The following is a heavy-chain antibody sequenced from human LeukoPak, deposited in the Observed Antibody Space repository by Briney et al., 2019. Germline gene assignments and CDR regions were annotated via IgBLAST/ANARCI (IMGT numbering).Heavy chain of an antibody. CDR3: ARDGYNWNDLGNWFDP. CDR1: GFTFSSYS. CDR2: ISSSSSYI. J-gene: IGHJ5*02. D-gene: IGHD1-20*01. V-gene: IGHV3-21*01. Sequence: GGSLRLSCAASGFTFSSYSMNWVRQAPGKGLEWVSSISSSSSYIYYADSVKGRFTISRDNAKNSLYLQMNSLRAEDTAVYYCARDGYNWNDLGNWFDPWGQGTLVTVSS.